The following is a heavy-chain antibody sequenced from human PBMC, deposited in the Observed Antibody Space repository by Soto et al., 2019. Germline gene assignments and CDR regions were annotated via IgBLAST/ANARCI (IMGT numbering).Heavy chain of an antibody. CDR2: IYYSGST. CDR3: ARGTYYYDSSGLDY. CDR1: GFSIRSGGYY. Sequence: TQSLTCTVSGFSIRSGGYYWSWIRQHPGKGLEWIGYIYYSGSTYYNPSLKSRVTISVDTSKNQFSLKLSSVTAADTAVYYCARGTYYYDSSGLDYWGQGTLVTVSS. J-gene: IGHJ4*02. V-gene: IGHV4-31*03. D-gene: IGHD3-22*01.